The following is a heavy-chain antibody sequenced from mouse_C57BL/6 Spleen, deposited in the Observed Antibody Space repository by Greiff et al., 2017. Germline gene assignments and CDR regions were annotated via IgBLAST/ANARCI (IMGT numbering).Heavy chain of an antibody. Sequence: QVQLKESGPELVKPGASVKISCKASGYAFSSSWMNWVKQRPGKGLEWIGRIYPGDGDTNYNGKFKGKATLTADKSSSTAYMQLSSLTSEDSAVYFCARFDYDDGFDYWGQGTTLTVSS. CDR2: IYPGDGDT. V-gene: IGHV1-82*01. J-gene: IGHJ2*01. CDR1: GYAFSSSW. D-gene: IGHD2-4*01. CDR3: ARFDYDDGFDY.